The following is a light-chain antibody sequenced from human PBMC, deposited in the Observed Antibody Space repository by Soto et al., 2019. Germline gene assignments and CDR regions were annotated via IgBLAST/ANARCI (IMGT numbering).Light chain of an antibody. CDR1: QSVSNY. Sequence: EIVLTQSPATLSLSPGARATLSCRASQSVSNYLAWYQQKPGQAPRLLIYGPSNRATGIPARFIGSRSGTDFTLTISSLEPEDFAVYYCQHRCKWPRNFGQGTKLEIK. CDR2: GPS. V-gene: IGKV3-11*01. CDR3: QHRCKWPRN. J-gene: IGKJ2*01.